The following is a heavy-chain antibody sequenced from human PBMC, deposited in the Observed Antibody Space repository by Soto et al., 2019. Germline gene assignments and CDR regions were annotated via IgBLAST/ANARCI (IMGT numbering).Heavy chain of an antibody. CDR3: ARDRGWELSQYYFDY. CDR2: IIPIFGTA. CDR1: GGTFSSYA. Sequence: ASVKVSCKASGGTFSSYAISWVRQAPGQGLEWMGGIIPIFGTANYAQKFQGRVTITADESTSTAYMELSSLRSEDTAVYYCARDRGWELSQYYFDYWGQGTLVTVSS. V-gene: IGHV1-69*13. D-gene: IGHD1-26*01. J-gene: IGHJ4*02.